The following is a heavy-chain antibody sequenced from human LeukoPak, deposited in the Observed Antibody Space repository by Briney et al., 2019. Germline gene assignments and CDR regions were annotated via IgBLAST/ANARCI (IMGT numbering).Heavy chain of an antibody. D-gene: IGHD1-26*01. CDR2: IYHSGST. V-gene: IGHV4-38-2*02. CDR1: GYSISSGYY. Sequence: SETLSLTCTVSGYSISSGYYWGWIRQPPGKGLEWIGSIYHSGSTYYNPSLKSRVTISVDTSKNQFSLKMSSVTAADTAVYYCGRDRFRGSYFDYWGQGTLVTVSS. J-gene: IGHJ4*02. CDR3: GRDRFRGSYFDY.